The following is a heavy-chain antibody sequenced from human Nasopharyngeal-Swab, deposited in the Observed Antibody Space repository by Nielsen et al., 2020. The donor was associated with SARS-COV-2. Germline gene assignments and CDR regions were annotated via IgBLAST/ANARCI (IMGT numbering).Heavy chain of an antibody. V-gene: IGHV4-31*02. D-gene: IGHD2-2*01. Sequence: PGKGLEWIGDIYYSGSTYYNPSLKSRVTISVDTSKNQFSLKLSSVTAADTAVYYCARDRVVPADMWAYYYYGMDIWGQGTTVTVSS. CDR3: ARDRVVPADMWAYYYYGMDI. CDR2: IYYSGST. J-gene: IGHJ6*02.